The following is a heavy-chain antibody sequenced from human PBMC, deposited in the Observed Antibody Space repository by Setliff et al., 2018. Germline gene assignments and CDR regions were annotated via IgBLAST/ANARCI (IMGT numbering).Heavy chain of an antibody. D-gene: IGHD3-3*01. CDR1: GFTFSSYT. V-gene: IGHV3-23*01. CDR2: ATTSGTNK. J-gene: IGHJ4*02. CDR3: ATLSKDLNY. Sequence: PGGSLRLSCRTSGFTFSSYTMNWVRQAPGKGLEWVSTATTSGTNKYYADSVKGRFDISRDSSKNTVYLQMNSLTAEDTAMYYCATLSKDLNYWGQGTLVTVSS.